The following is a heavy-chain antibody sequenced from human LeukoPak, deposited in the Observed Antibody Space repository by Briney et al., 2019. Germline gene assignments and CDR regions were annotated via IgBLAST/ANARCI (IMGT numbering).Heavy chain of an antibody. CDR2: ISSSSSYI. Sequence: GGSLRLSCAASGFTFSSYAMTWVRQAPGKGLEWVSSISSSSSYIHYADSVKGRFTISRDNAKNSLYLQMNSLRAEDTAVYYCARSPSYYYGMDVWGQGTTVTVSS. CDR3: ARSPSYYYGMDV. J-gene: IGHJ6*02. V-gene: IGHV3-21*01. CDR1: GFTFSSYA.